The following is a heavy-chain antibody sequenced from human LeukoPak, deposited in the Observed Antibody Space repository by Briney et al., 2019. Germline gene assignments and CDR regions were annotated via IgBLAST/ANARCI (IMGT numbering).Heavy chain of an antibody. CDR1: GFTFSSYG. D-gene: IGHD3-22*01. CDR2: IWYDGSNK. Sequence: GGSLLLSCAASGFTFSSYGMHWVRRAPGKGLEWVAVIWYDGSNKYYADSVKGRFTISRDNSKNTLYLQMNSLRAEDTAVYYCAKGERGLYDSSGYYYSWGQGTLVTVSS. V-gene: IGHV3-33*06. J-gene: IGHJ4*02. CDR3: AKGERGLYDSSGYYYS.